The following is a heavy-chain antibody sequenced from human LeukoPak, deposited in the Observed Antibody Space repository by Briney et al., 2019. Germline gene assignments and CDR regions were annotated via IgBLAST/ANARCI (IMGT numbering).Heavy chain of an antibody. J-gene: IGHJ4*02. CDR2: ISGNGDTT. V-gene: IGHV3-64*01. Sequence: PGGSLRLSCAASGLTFSSYWMHWVRQAPGKGLEYVSVISGNGDTTYYTNSVKGRFTISRDNSKNTLYLQMDSLRTEDMAVYYCARDLNRDFEYWGQGTLVTVSS. CDR1: GLTFSSYW. CDR3: ARDLNRDFEY. D-gene: IGHD1-14*01.